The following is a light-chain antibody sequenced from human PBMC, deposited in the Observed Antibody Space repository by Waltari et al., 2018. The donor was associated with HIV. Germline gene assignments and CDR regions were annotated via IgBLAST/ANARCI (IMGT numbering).Light chain of an antibody. Sequence: DIVMTQSPDPLPVSLGERATIDCTSSRSVLVTSDNRNYLAWYQQKPRQPPKLLSPWASPRESGLPDRFSGSGSGTDFTLTIGDLQAEDVAVYHCQEYYRLPPPFGGGTKVEIK. CDR1: RSVLVTSDNRNY. CDR3: QEYYRLPPP. J-gene: IGKJ4*01. CDR2: WAS. V-gene: IGKV4-1*01.